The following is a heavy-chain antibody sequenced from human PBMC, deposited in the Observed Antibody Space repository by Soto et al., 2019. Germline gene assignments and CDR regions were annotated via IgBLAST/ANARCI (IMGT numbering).Heavy chain of an antibody. D-gene: IGHD4-17*01. Sequence: SETLSLTCTVSGGSISSYYCSWIRQPPGKGLEWIGYIYYSGSTNYNPSLKSRVTISVDTSKNQFSLKLSSVTAADTAVYYCARAVGLPAYYYYYGMDVWGQGTTVTVSS. J-gene: IGHJ6*02. V-gene: IGHV4-59*01. CDR3: ARAVGLPAYYYYYGMDV. CDR2: IYYSGST. CDR1: GGSISSYY.